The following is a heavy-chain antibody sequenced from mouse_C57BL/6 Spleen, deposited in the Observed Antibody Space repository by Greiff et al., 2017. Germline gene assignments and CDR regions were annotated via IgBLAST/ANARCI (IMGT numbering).Heavy chain of an antibody. V-gene: IGHV3-6*01. CDR1: GYSITSGYY. CDR2: ISYDGSN. D-gene: IGHD1-1*01. CDR3: AREVGYYGSTNWYFDV. Sequence: EVQLVESGPGLVKPSQSLSLTCSVTGYSITSGYYWNWIRQFPGNKLEWMGYISYDGSNNYNPSRKNRISITRDTSKNQFFLKLNSVTTEDTATYYCAREVGYYGSTNWYFDVWGTGTTVTVSS. J-gene: IGHJ1*03.